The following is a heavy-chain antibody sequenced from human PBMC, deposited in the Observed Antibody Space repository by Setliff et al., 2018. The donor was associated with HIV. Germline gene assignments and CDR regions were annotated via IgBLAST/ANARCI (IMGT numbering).Heavy chain of an antibody. CDR3: VRYIGAAAGYIDH. CDR1: GKSLSNYW. J-gene: IGHJ4*02. D-gene: IGHD6-25*01. V-gene: IGHV5-10-1*01. Sequence: GESLKISCKGSGKSLSNYWINWVRQMPGKGLEWMGRIDPSDSYINYGPSFQGHVTISADKSTNTAFLQWSSLKASDSAMYYRVRYIGAAAGYIDHWGQGTLVTVSS. CDR2: IDPSDSYI.